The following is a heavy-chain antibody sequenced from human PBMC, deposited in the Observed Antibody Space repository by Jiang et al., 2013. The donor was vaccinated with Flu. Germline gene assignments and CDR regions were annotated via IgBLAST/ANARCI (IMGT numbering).Heavy chain of an antibody. CDR2: INPNTGNP. V-gene: IGHV7-4-1*02. Sequence: VQSGSELKKPGASVKISCKTSGYSFTTYSINWVRQAPGQGLEWMGWINPNTGNPIYAQGFTGRFVFSLDTSVSTAYLQINNLEAEDTAVYYCARRSPTDYWGQGTWSPSPQ. D-gene: IGHD4-17*01. CDR1: GYSFTTYS. CDR3: ARRSPTDY. J-gene: IGHJ1*01.